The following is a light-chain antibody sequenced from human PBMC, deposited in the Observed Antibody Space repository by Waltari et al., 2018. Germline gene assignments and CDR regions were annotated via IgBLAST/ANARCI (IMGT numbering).Light chain of an antibody. Sequence: EIVLTQSPPTLSLSPGERVTLSCRASQTISNFLGWYQQRPGRSPRLLIYDASTRAPGVPTRFSGSGSGTDFTLTISNLEPEDVAVYHCQQRGSWPLTFGGGTRVDI. CDR2: DAS. CDR3: QQRGSWPLT. CDR1: QTISNF. J-gene: IGKJ4*01. V-gene: IGKV3-11*01.